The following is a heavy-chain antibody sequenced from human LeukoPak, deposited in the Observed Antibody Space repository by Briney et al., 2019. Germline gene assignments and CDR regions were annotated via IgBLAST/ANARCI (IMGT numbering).Heavy chain of an antibody. D-gene: IGHD3-3*01. V-gene: IGHV1-69*01. CDR1: GGSFSDYP. CDR3: VRPDRVFGVPAAFDA. Sequence: SVKVSCKASGGSFSDYPINRVRQAPGQGLEWLGGIIPKYSASNYAQAFQGRVTITADESTNTVYMEMSGLRPDDTAVYYCVRPDRVFGVPAAFDAWGQGTLVAVSS. J-gene: IGHJ3*01. CDR2: IIPKYSAS.